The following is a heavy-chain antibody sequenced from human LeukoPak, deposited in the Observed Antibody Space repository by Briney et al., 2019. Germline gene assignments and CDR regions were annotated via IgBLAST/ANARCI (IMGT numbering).Heavy chain of an antibody. V-gene: IGHV4-61*02. Sequence: SQTLSLTCTVSGGSISSGSYYWRWIRQPAGKGLEWIGRIYTSGSTNYNPSLKSRVTISVDTSKNQFSLKLSSVTAADTAVYYCARDRSRGSGYYTRGYFDYWGQGTLVTVSS. CDR3: ARDRSRGSGYYTRGYFDY. D-gene: IGHD3-3*01. CDR2: IYTSGST. J-gene: IGHJ4*02. CDR1: GGSISSGSYY.